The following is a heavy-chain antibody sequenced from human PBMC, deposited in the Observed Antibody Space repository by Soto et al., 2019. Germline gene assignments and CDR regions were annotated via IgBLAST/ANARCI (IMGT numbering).Heavy chain of an antibody. CDR2: IYYSGST. Sequence: TLSLTFTVSGGSISSGDYYWSVIRHPPVKGLEWIGYIYYSGSTYYNQSLKSRVTISVDTSKNQFSLKLSSVTAADTAVYQCASEWGDRRFGAYYYYGMDVWGKGTTVTVSS. J-gene: IGHJ6*04. CDR1: GGSISSGDYY. V-gene: IGHV4-30-4*01. D-gene: IGHD3-10*01. CDR3: ASEWGDRRFGAYYYYGMDV.